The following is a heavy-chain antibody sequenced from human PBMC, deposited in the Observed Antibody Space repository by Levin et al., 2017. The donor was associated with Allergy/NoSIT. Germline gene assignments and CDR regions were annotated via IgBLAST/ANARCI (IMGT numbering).Heavy chain of an antibody. CDR2: LRSNRHGGTS. CDR1: GFTFGDYA. J-gene: IGHJ5*02. Sequence: GESLKISCSASGFTFGDYAMSWFRQAPGKGLEWVAFLRSNRHGGTSEYAASVRGRFIISRDDSKSIAYLQMNSLKIEDTDVYYCTRDIAARHWFDPWGQGTLVTVSS. CDR3: TRDIAARHWFDP. V-gene: IGHV3-49*03. D-gene: IGHD6-6*01.